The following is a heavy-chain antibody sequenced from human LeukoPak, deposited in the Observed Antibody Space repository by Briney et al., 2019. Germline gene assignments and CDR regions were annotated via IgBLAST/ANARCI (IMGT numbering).Heavy chain of an antibody. CDR2: INPSGGST. V-gene: IGHV1-46*01. CDR1: GYTFSSYY. CDR3: ARELPSAEAGPNDAFDI. D-gene: IGHD6-19*01. Sequence: ASVKVSCKVSGYTFSSYYMHWVRQAPGQGLEWMGIINPSGGSTSYAQKFQGRVTMTRDASASTVYMELSSLRSEDTAVYYCARELPSAEAGPNDAFDIWGQGTMVTVSS. J-gene: IGHJ3*02.